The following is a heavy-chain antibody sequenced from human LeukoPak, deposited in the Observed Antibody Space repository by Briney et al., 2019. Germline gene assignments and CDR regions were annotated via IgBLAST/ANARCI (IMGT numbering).Heavy chain of an antibody. CDR3: ATSRSRYFDWLSYLDY. J-gene: IGHJ4*02. V-gene: IGHV1-24*01. Sequence: ASVKVSCKVSGYTLTELSMPWVRQAPGKGLEWMGGFDPEDGETIYAQKFQGRVTMTEDTSTDTAYMELSSLRSEDTAVYYCATSRSRYFDWLSYLDYWGQGTLVTVSS. CDR1: GYTLTELS. D-gene: IGHD3-9*01. CDR2: FDPEDGET.